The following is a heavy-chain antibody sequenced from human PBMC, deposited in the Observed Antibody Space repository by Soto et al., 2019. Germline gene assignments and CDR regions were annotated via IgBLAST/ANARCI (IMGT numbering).Heavy chain of an antibody. Sequence: SETLSRTCTVSGGAINSYCWTWIRQPAGEGLEWVGRIYSSGSTKYNPSLQSRVTMSLDTSKNPFSLRLTYVNAADTAVYYCARGPRFSDWFETWGQGTSLTASS. V-gene: IGHV4-4*07. D-gene: IGHD3-3*01. CDR3: ARGPRFSDWFET. J-gene: IGHJ5*02. CDR1: GGAINSYC. CDR2: IYSSGST.